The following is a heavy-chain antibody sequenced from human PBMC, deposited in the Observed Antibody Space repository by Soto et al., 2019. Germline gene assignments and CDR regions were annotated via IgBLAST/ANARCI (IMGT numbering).Heavy chain of an antibody. D-gene: IGHD3-9*01. J-gene: IGHJ3*01. CDR2: ISWKSGSM. CDR3: AKDIYDILTGYSRGDGLDL. CDR1: GFKFDDYA. Sequence: EVQLVESGGDLVQPGRSLRLACTASGFKFDDYAMHWVRQAPGKGLEWVSGISWKSGSMNYADSVKGRFTISRDNAKNSLYQQMNSLRSEDTALYYCAKDIYDILTGYSRGDGLDLWGHGTMVTVSS. V-gene: IGHV3-9*01.